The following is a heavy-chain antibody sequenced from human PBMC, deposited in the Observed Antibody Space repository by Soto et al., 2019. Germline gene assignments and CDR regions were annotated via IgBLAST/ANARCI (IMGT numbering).Heavy chain of an antibody. CDR2: INHSGST. Sequence: PSETLSLTCAVYGGSFSGYYWSWIRQPPGKGLEWIGEINHSGSTNYNPSLKSRVTISVDTSKNQFSLKLSPVTAADTAVYYCARAPRFYGSGSYRLGYYYYGMDVWGQGTTVTVSS. J-gene: IGHJ6*02. D-gene: IGHD3-10*01. V-gene: IGHV4-34*01. CDR1: GGSFSGYY. CDR3: ARAPRFYGSGSYRLGYYYYGMDV.